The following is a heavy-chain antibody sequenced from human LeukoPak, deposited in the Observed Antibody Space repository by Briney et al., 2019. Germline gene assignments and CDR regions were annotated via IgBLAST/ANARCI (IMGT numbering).Heavy chain of an antibody. D-gene: IGHD3-10*01. J-gene: IGHJ5*02. CDR3: ARESGLLWFGIQRGFDP. Sequence: EASVKVSCKASGYTFTGYYMHSVRQAPGQGLEWMGWINPNSGGTNYAQKFQGRVTITRDTSISTAYMELSRLRSDDTAVYYCARESGLLWFGIQRGFDPWGQGTLVTVSS. CDR1: GYTFTGYY. V-gene: IGHV1-2*02. CDR2: INPNSGGT.